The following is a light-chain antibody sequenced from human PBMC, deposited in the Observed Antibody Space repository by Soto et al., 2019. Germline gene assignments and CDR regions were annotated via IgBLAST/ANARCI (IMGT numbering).Light chain of an antibody. Sequence: QAVVTQPPSVSGAPGQRVTISCTGSSSNIGAGYDVHWYQQLPGTAPKLLIYGNSNRPSGVPDRFSGSKSGTSASLAITGLQAEDEADYYCQSYDSSLSGSKVFGTVTKLTVL. CDR2: GNS. J-gene: IGLJ1*01. V-gene: IGLV1-40*01. CDR1: SSNIGAGYD. CDR3: QSYDSSLSGSKV.